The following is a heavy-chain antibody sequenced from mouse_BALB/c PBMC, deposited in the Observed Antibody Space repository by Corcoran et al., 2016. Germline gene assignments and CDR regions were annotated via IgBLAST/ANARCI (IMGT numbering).Heavy chain of an antibody. CDR1: GFNIKDTY. J-gene: IGHJ3*01. CDR2: IDPANGNT. Sequence: EVQLQQSGAELVKPGASVKLSCTASGFNIKDTYMHWVKQRPEQGLEWIGRIDPANGNTKYDPKFQGKATITADTSSNTAYLQLSSLTSEDTAVYYCATFSRFAYWGQGTLVTVSA. V-gene: IGHV14-3*02. CDR3: ATFSRFAY.